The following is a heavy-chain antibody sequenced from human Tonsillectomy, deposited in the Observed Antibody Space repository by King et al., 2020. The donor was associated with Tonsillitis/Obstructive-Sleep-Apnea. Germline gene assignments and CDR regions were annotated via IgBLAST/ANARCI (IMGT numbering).Heavy chain of an antibody. CDR3: ATYGKYYYDTSGYYYYLDY. CDR2: FHPEDTET. Sequence: VQLVESGAEVKKPGASVKVSCKVPGYTVTDLAIHWVRQAPGKGLEWMGGFHPEDTETIYAQKFLGRVTLTEDTSTDTAYMELSSRSSEDTAVYYCATYGKYYYDTSGYYYYLDYWGQGTLVSVSS. CDR1: GYTVTDLA. D-gene: IGHD3-22*01. J-gene: IGHJ4*02. V-gene: IGHV1-24*01.